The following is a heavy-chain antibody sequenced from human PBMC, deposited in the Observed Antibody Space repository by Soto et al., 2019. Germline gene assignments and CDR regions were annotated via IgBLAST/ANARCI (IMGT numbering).Heavy chain of an antibody. CDR2: MNPYSGNT. Sequence: QVQLVQSGAEVRKPGASVKVSCKASGYTFSDYDINWVRQAAGQGLEWMGWMNPYSGNTGYAQQFQGRVTMTIDNSITTAYMELSSLRFEDTAIYYCARGRFRRTWFDPWGQGTLVTVFS. CDR3: ARGRFRRTWFDP. J-gene: IGHJ5*02. D-gene: IGHD3-16*01. CDR1: GYTFSDYD. V-gene: IGHV1-8*01.